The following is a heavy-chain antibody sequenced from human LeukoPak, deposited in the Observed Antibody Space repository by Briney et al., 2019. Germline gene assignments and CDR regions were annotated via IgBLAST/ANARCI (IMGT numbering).Heavy chain of an antibody. Sequence: ASVKVSCKVSGYTLTELSMHWVRQAPGKGLEWMGGFDLEDGETIYAQKFQGRVTMTEDTSTDTAYMELSSLRSEDTAVYYCATGSPAAGTFPNCCYFDYWGQGTLVTVSS. J-gene: IGHJ4*02. CDR2: FDLEDGET. CDR1: GYTLTELS. CDR3: ATGSPAAGTFPNCCYFDY. V-gene: IGHV1-24*01. D-gene: IGHD6-13*01.